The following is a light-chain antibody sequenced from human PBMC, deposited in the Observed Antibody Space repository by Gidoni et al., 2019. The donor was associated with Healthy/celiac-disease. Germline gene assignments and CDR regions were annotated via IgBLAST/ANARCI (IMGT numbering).Light chain of an antibody. J-gene: IGKJ1*01. CDR1: QSVSSSY. CDR3: QQYGSSFS. CDR2: GAS. V-gene: IGKV3-20*01. Sequence: IVLTQSPGTLSLSPGERATLSCRASQSVSSSYLAWYQQKPGQAPRLLIYGASSRATGIPDRFSGSGSGTDFTLTISRLEPEDFAVYYCQQYGSSFSFXQXTKVEIK.